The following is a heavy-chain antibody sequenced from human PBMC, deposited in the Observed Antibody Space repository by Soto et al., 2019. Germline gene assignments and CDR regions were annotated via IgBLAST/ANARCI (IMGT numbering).Heavy chain of an antibody. Sequence: TSETLSLTCTVSGGSISSYYWSWIRQPPGKGLEWIGYIYYSGSTNYNPSLKSRVTISVDTSKNQFSLKLSSVTAADTAVYYCARVQDTMVRGVYYYYGMDVWGQGTTVTVSS. CDR1: GGSISSYY. V-gene: IGHV4-59*08. D-gene: IGHD3-10*01. CDR2: IYYSGST. J-gene: IGHJ6*02. CDR3: ARVQDTMVRGVYYYYGMDV.